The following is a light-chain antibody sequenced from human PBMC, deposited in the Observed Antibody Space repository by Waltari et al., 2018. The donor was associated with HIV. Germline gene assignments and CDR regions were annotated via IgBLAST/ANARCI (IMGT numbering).Light chain of an antibody. J-gene: IGKJ3*01. CDR1: QDIINY. CDR3: QQYDNLPFT. Sequence: DIQMTQSPSSLSASVGDRLTITCQASQDIINYLNWYQQKQGKAPKLLIYAASNLETGVPSRFSGSGSGTDFTFTISSLQPEYIATYYCQQYDNLPFTFGPGTKVDIK. V-gene: IGKV1-33*01. CDR2: AAS.